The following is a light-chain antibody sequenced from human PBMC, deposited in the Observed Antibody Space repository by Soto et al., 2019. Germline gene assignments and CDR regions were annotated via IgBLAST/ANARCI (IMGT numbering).Light chain of an antibody. J-gene: IGKJ1*01. CDR1: QSITTY. CDR3: QQYFTYSWT. CDR2: DAS. Sequence: DIQMTQSPSALSAFVGDTVTVTCRASQSITTYLAWYQHRPGRAPKLLMYDASTLDSGVPSRFRGSGSGTEFTLTISSLQPEDFATYYCQQYFTYSWTFGQGTKVDIK. V-gene: IGKV1-5*01.